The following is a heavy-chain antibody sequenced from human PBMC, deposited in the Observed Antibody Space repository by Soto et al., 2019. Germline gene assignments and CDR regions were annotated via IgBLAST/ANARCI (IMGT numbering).Heavy chain of an antibody. J-gene: IGHJ4*02. CDR2: VSYSGGP. Sequence: QLQLQESGPGLVKSSETLSLTCSVSGASVTSSHYWGWIRQPPGKGLEWIGSVSYSGGPYYSPSFKSRISISVDTSNNQLSLRVRSVTATDTAVYFCARHYNTGAFFDYWGQGKVVTFSS. CDR3: ARHYNTGAFFDY. V-gene: IGHV4-39*01. CDR1: GASVTSSHY. D-gene: IGHD3-3*01.